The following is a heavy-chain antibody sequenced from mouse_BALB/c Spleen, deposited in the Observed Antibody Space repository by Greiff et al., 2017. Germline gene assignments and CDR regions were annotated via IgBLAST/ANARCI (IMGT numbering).Heavy chain of an antibody. Sequence: DVHLLESGGGLVKPGGSLKLSCAASGFTFSIYAMSWVRQTPEKRLEWVAAISSGASNYYPDSVNGRFTISTDNARNIRYLQMSSLRSEDTAMYYWARDGYGDGDYWGQGTTLTVSS. CDR3: ARDGYGDGDY. D-gene: IGHD2-2*01. CDR1: GFTFSIYA. V-gene: IGHV5-6-5*01. CDR2: ISSGASN. J-gene: IGHJ2*01.